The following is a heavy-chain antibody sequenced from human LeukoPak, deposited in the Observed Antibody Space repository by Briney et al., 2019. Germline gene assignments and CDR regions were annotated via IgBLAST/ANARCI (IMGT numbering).Heavy chain of an antibody. CDR2: INHSGST. CDR1: GGSFSGYY. CDR3: ARGVTYYYDSSGYFDY. V-gene: IGHV4-34*01. J-gene: IGHJ4*02. D-gene: IGHD3-22*01. Sequence: PSETLSLTCAVSGGSFSGYYWSWIRHPPGKGLGWIGEINHSGSTNYNPSLKSRVTISVDTSKNQFSLKLSSVTAADTAVYYCARGVTYYYDSSGYFDYWGQGTLVTVSS.